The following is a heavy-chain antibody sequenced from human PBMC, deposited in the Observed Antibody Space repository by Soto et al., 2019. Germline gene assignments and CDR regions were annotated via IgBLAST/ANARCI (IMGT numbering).Heavy chain of an antibody. J-gene: IGHJ2*01. V-gene: IGHV4-59*02. Sequence: QVQLQESGPGLVKPSETLSLTCTVSGGSVSSNYWSWIRQSPGKGLEWIGYIYYTGSSDYNPSLXXRXXXXXXXXXXHFSLKMTSVXXXXXXXXXXXXXXXXXXXXXRDWYXD. CDR2: IYYTGSS. CDR1: GGSVSSNY. CDR3: XXXXXXXXXXXRDWYXD.